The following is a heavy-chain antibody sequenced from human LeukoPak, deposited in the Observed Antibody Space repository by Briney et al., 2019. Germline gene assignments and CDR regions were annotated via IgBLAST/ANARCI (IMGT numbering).Heavy chain of an antibody. CDR3: ARAGGWAREDYKADAFDI. CDR1: GGTFSSYA. J-gene: IGHJ3*02. D-gene: IGHD6-19*01. Sequence: ASVKVSCKASGGTFSSYAISWVRQAPGQGLEWMGWISPYKGHTNYAQILQGRVTMTTDTSMSTAYMEMRSLRSDDTAVYYCARAGGWAREDYKADAFDIWGQGTMVTVSS. V-gene: IGHV1-18*01. CDR2: ISPYKGHT.